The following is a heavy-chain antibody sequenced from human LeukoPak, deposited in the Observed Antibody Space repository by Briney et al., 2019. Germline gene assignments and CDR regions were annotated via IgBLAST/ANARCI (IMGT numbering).Heavy chain of an antibody. CDR1: GFTFSSYS. V-gene: IGHV3-21*01. CDR3: ASGDSSSWYLMGY. D-gene: IGHD6-13*01. Sequence: PGGSLRLSCAASGFTFSSYSTNWVRQAPGKGLEWVSSISSSSSYIYYADSVKGRFAISRDNAKNSLYLQMNSLRAEDTAVYYCASGDSSSWYLMGYWGQGTLVTVSS. CDR2: ISSSSSYI. J-gene: IGHJ4*02.